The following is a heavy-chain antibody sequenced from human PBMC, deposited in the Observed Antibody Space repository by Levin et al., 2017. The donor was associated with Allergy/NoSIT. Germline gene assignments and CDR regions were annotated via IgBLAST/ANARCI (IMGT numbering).Heavy chain of an antibody. J-gene: IGHJ1*01. D-gene: IGHD3-10*01. CDR3: AREAPTFEF. V-gene: IGHV1-46*01. CDR2: INPSGDNT. CDR1: GYIFTNYY. Sequence: VASVKVSCKASGYIFTNYYLHWVRQAPGQGLEWMGIINPSGDNTMYAQKFQGRVTMTSDTSSSTVYMELSSLRPEDTAVYYCAREAPTFEFWGQGTLVTVSS.